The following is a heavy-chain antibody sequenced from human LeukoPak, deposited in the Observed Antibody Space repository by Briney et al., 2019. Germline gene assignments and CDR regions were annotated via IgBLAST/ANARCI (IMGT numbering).Heavy chain of an antibody. CDR2: IYYTGST. Sequence: PSEXXSLTCXXSXGXISXSDXXWGWIRQPPGKGLEWIGNIYYTGSTSYNSSLKSRVTISIDTSKNQFSLQLSSVTAADTAVYFCARENYCTNGVCWAFDPWGQGTLVTVSS. CDR1: XGXISXSDXX. J-gene: IGHJ5*02. D-gene: IGHD2-8*01. V-gene: IGHV4-39*07. CDR3: ARENYCTNGVCWAFDP.